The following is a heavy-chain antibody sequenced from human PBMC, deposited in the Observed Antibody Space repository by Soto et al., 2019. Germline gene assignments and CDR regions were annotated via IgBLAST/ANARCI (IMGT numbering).Heavy chain of an antibody. Sequence: EVRLVESGGDLVHPGGSLKLSCVASGFIFSGTAIHWVRQVSGEGLEWVGRIGGRANNYASVYDASVKGRFTISREDSKNTAYPQMNSLRTEDTAVYFCTRAPEGINVDYWGQGTLVSVSS. D-gene: IGHD6-13*01. CDR3: TRAPEGINVDY. J-gene: IGHJ4*02. CDR2: IGGRANNYAS. V-gene: IGHV3-73*02. CDR1: GFIFSGTA.